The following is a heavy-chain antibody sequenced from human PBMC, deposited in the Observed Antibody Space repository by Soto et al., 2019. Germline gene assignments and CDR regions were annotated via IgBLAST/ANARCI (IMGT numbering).Heavy chain of an antibody. CDR3: ARILGPDYYDSSCYWGRDDY. CDR2: IIPIFGTA. V-gene: IGHV1-69*12. J-gene: IGHJ4*02. Sequence: QVQLVQSGAEVKKPGSSVKVSCKASGGTFSSYAISWVRQAPGQGLEWMGGIIPIFGTANYAQKFQGRVTITADESTSTAYMELRSLRSEDTAVYYCARILGPDYYDSSCYWGRDDYWGQGTLVTVSS. CDR1: GGTFSSYA. D-gene: IGHD3-22*01.